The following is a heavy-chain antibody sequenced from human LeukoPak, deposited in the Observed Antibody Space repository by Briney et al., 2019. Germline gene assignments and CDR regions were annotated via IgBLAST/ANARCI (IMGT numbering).Heavy chain of an antibody. J-gene: IGHJ4*02. D-gene: IGHD6-6*01. V-gene: IGHV3-21*01. CDR3: ARNDYASSSGYDF. CDR2: ISSGSDHI. Sequence: PGGSLRLSCTASGFTLSAYWMFWVRQAPGKGLEWVSSISSGSDHIYYADSVKGRFTISRDNAKNSLYLQMDSLRAEDTAVFFCARNDYASSSGYDFWGQGTLVTVSS. CDR1: GFTLSAYW.